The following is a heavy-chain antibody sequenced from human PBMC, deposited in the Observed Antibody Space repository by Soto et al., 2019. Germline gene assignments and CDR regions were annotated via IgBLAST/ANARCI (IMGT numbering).Heavy chain of an antibody. V-gene: IGHV5-51*01. Sequence: GESLKISCKGSGYSFTSYWIGWVRQMPEKGLEWMGIIYPGDSDTRYSPSFQGQVTISADKSISTAYLQWSSLKASDTAMYYCASGLGTMVREAYYYYGMDVWGQGTTVTVSS. D-gene: IGHD3-10*01. CDR1: GYSFTSYW. CDR3: ASGLGTMVREAYYYYGMDV. CDR2: IYPGDSDT. J-gene: IGHJ6*02.